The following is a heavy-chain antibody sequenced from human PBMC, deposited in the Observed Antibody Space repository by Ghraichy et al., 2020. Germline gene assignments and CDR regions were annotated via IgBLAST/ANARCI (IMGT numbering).Heavy chain of an antibody. CDR1: GGSISSSNW. Sequence: SETLSLTFAVSGGSISSSNWWSWVRQHPGRGLVWSGEIYHSGSTNYHQSLKSGVTISVEKTKNQFFLRLSSVTAADTAVYYCGRLTRAYCSGGSCYPADAFDIWGQGTMVTVSS. V-gene: IGHV4-4*02. CDR3: GRLTRAYCSGGSCYPADAFDI. D-gene: IGHD2-15*01. CDR2: IYHSGST. J-gene: IGHJ3*02.